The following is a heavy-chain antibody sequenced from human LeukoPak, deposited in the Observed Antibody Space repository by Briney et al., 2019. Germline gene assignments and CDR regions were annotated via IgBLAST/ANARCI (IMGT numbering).Heavy chain of an antibody. V-gene: IGHV4-59*08. CDR1: GGSISSYY. Sequence: PSETLSLTCTVSGGSISSYYWSWIRQPPGKGLEWIGYIYYSGSTNYNPSLKSRVTISVDTSKNQFSLKLSSVTAADTAVYYCARAFPGATVDYWGQGTLVTVSS. CDR2: IYYSGST. J-gene: IGHJ4*02. CDR3: ARAFPGATVDY. D-gene: IGHD2/OR15-2a*01.